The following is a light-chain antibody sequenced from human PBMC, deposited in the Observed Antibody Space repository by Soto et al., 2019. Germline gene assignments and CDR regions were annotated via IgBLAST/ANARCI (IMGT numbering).Light chain of an antibody. CDR1: QSISSW. V-gene: IGKV1-5*03. Sequence: DIQMTQSPSTLSASVGDRVTITCRASQSISSWLAWYHQKPGKAPKLLIYKASSLESGVPSRFSGSGSGTEFTLTISSLQPDDFATYYRQQYNSYWTFGQGTKVEIK. CDR2: KAS. CDR3: QQYNSYWT. J-gene: IGKJ1*01.